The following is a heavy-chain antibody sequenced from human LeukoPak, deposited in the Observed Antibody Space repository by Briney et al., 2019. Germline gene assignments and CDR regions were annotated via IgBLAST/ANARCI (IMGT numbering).Heavy chain of an antibody. CDR3: ARSIAVLRYFDWLSHYYYYGMDV. V-gene: IGHV1-18*03. CDR1: GYTFTSYG. D-gene: IGHD3-9*01. J-gene: IGHJ6*02. CDR2: ISAYNGNT. Sequence: ASVKVSCKASGYTFTSYGISWVRQAPGQGLEWMGWISAYNGNTNYAQRLQGRVTMTTDTSTSTAYMELRSLRSDDMAVYYCARSIAVLRYFDWLSHYYYYGMDVWGQGTTVTVSS.